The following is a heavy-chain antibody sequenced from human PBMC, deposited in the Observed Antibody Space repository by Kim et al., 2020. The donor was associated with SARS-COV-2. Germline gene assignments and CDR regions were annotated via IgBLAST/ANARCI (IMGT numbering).Heavy chain of an antibody. CDR2: IYSGGST. CDR1: GFTVSSNY. Sequence: GGSLRLSCAASGFTVSSNYMSWVRQAPGKGLEWVSVIYSGGSTYYADSVKGRFTISRDNSKNTLYLQMNSLRAEDTAMYYCARVDFAYYGMDVWGQGTTVTVSS. CDR3: ARVDFAYYGMDV. V-gene: IGHV3-53*01. J-gene: IGHJ6*02.